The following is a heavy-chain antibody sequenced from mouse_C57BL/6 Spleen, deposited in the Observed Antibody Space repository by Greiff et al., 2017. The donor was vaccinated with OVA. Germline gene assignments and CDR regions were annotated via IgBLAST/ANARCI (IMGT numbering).Heavy chain of an antibody. Sequence: EVHLVESGGGLVQPGGSLSLSCAASGFTFTAYYMSWVRQPPGKALVWLGFFRNKANGYTTEYSASVKGRFTISSDKYQSIIYLQMNARRAEDSATYYCERSGGLVWSSYYGFHFDDWGQGTTLTVSS. CDR3: ERSGGLVWSSYYGFHFDD. D-gene: IGHD2-2*01. J-gene: IGHJ2*01. V-gene: IGHV7-3*01. CDR1: GFTFTAYY. CDR2: FRNKANGYTT.